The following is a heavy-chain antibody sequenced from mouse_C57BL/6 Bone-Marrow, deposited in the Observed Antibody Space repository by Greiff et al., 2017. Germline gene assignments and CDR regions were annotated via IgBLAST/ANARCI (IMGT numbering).Heavy chain of an antibody. J-gene: IGHJ2*01. CDR2: IDPAIGDT. CDR3: SSFDGNYFDF. Sequence: VQLQQSGAELVRPGASVKLSCTASGFNIKDDYIHWVKQRPEQGLEWIGWIDPAIGDTEYASKFQGKATITSATSSNTAYLQLSSLTSEDTAVYYCSSFDGNYFDFWGQGTPLTVAS. CDR1: GFNIKDDY. D-gene: IGHD2-3*01. V-gene: IGHV14-4*01.